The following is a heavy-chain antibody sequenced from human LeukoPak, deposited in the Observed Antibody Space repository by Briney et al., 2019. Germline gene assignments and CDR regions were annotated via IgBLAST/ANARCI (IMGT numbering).Heavy chain of an antibody. CDR1: GFTFSGYA. CDR3: VKIPGSYSIDY. J-gene: IGHJ4*02. D-gene: IGHD3-10*01. V-gene: IGHV3-64D*06. Sequence: PRGSLRLSCSASGFTFSGYAMHWVRQAPGKGLEYVSAISSIGDNTYYADSVKGRFTISRDNSKNTLYLQMSSLRPEDTAVYYCVKIPGSYSIDYWGQGTLVTVSS. CDR2: ISSIGDNT.